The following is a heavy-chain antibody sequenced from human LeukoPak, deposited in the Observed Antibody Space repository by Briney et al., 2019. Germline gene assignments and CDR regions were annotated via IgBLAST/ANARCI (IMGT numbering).Heavy chain of an antibody. J-gene: IGHJ4*02. CDR2: IFYSGST. D-gene: IGHD3-22*01. V-gene: IGHV4-59*04. CDR1: GGSISSYY. Sequence: PSETLSLTCTVSGGSISSYYWSWIRQPPGKGLEWIGNIFYSGSTYYSPSLKSRVTISLDTSRNQFSLKLNSVTAADTAVYYCARHEGGFYYYDSSGNFDYWGQGTLVTVSS. CDR3: ARHEGGFYYYDSSGNFDY.